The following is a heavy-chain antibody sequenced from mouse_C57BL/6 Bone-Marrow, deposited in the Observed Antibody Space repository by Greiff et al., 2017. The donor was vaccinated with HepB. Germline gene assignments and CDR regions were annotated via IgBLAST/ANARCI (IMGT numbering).Heavy chain of an antibody. CDR3: ARAITTVVAPMDY. CDR2: INPYNGGT. J-gene: IGHJ4*01. D-gene: IGHD1-1*01. V-gene: IGHV1-19*01. Sequence: VQLKQSGPVLVKPGASVKMSCKASGYTFTDYYMNWVKQSHGKSLEWIGVINPYNGGTSYNQKFKGKATLTVDKSTSTAYMELNSLTSEDSAVYYSARAITTVVAPMDYWGQGTSVTVSS. CDR1: GYTFTDYY.